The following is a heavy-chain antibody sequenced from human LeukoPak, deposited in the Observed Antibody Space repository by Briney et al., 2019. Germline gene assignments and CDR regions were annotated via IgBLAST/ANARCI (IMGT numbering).Heavy chain of an antibody. D-gene: IGHD6-19*01. V-gene: IGHV3-30*02. J-gene: IGHJ5*01. Sequence: PGGSLRLSCAASGFTFSGYGMHWVRQAPGKGLEWVAFVRYDSSNKYYADSVKGRFTVSRDNSKNMLYLQMNSLRAEDTAVYYCAGESYSSGWFDYWGQGTLVTVSS. CDR3: AGESYSSGWFDY. CDR2: VRYDSSNK. CDR1: GFTFSGYG.